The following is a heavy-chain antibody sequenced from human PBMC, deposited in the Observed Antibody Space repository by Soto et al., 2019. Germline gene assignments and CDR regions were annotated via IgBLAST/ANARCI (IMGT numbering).Heavy chain of an antibody. J-gene: IGHJ4*02. CDR1: GFTFSSYG. D-gene: IGHD6-19*01. V-gene: IGHV3-30*03. CDR2: ISYDGSNK. CDR3: AIGGRGYSSGWPFDY. Sequence: QVQLVESGGGVVQPGRSLRLSCAASGFTFSSYGMHWVRQAPGKGLEWVAVISYDGSNKYYADSVKGRFTISRDNSKNTLYLQMNSLGAEDTAVYYCAIGGRGYSSGWPFDYWGQGTLVTVSS.